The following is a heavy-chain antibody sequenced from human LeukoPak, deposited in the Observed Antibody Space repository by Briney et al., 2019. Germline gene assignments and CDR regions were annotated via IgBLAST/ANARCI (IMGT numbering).Heavy chain of an antibody. D-gene: IGHD4-17*01. CDR3: AKADGDYDPPDY. CDR2: INQDGSER. J-gene: IGHJ4*02. CDR1: GFTFVSHW. Sequence: PGGSLRLSCVASGFTFVSHWMTWVRQAPGKGLEWVANINQDGSERYYVDSVKGRFTISRDNAKNSLYLQMNSLRAEDAAVYYCAKADGDYDPPDYWGQGTLVTVSS. V-gene: IGHV3-7*01.